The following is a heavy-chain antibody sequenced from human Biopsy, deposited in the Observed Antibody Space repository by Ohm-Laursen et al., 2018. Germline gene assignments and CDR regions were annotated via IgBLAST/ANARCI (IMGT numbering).Heavy chain of an antibody. J-gene: IGHJ4*02. Sequence: SQNLSLTCTVSGGSISSNYYYWGWIRQPPGKGLEWIWSIYYRGNTNYSPSLKSQVTISVDTSKNQFSLKLSSATAADTAVFYCARHGSQGYCTGGSCVDYWGQGALVTVSS. CDR3: ARHGSQGYCTGGSCVDY. D-gene: IGHD2-15*01. V-gene: IGHV4-39*01. CDR2: IYYRGNT. CDR1: GGSISSNYYY.